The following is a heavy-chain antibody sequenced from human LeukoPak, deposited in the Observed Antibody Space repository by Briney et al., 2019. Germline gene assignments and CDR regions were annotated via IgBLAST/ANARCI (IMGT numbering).Heavy chain of an antibody. CDR3: ARVGSSGWGLKWDYYYYMDA. CDR1: GYTFTSYG. CDR2: ISAYNGNT. Sequence: ASVKVSCKASGYTFTSYGISWVRQAPGQGLEWMGWISAYNGNTNYAQKLQGRVTMTTDTSTSTAYMELRSLRSDDTAVYYCARVGSSGWGLKWDYYYYMDAWSKGTTVTVSS. J-gene: IGHJ6*03. V-gene: IGHV1-18*01. D-gene: IGHD6-19*01.